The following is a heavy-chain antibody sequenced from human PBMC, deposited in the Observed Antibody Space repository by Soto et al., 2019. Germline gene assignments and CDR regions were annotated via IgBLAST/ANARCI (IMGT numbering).Heavy chain of an antibody. CDR1: GFTFDDYA. Sequence: DVQLVESGGGLVQPGRSLRLSCAASGFTFDDYAMHWVRQAPGKGLEWVSGISWNSGSIGYADSVKGRFTISRDNAKNSLYLQMNSLRAEDTALYYCAKDRGTYGSGSYYDPVFDYWGQGTLVTVSS. D-gene: IGHD3-10*01. J-gene: IGHJ4*02. V-gene: IGHV3-9*01. CDR2: ISWNSGSI. CDR3: AKDRGTYGSGSYYDPVFDY.